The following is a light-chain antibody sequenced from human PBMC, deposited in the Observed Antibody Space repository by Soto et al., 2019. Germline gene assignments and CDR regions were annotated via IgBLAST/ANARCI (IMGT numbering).Light chain of an antibody. CDR2: KAS. Sequence: IQMTKSPSTLSASVGDRVTITCRASQSISSWLAWYQQKPGKAPKLLIYKASTLKSGVPSRFSGSGSGTEFTLTISSLQPEDFATYYCQQYYSYPRTFGQGTKVDIK. V-gene: IGKV1-5*03. CDR3: QQYYSYPRT. J-gene: IGKJ1*01. CDR1: QSISSW.